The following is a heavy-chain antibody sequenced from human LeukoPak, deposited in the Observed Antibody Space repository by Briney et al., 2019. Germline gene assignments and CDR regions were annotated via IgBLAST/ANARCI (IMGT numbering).Heavy chain of an antibody. D-gene: IGHD2-2*01. V-gene: IGHV4-39*01. CDR1: GASISSSSYY. Sequence: PSETLSLTCTVSGASISSSSYYWGWIRQPPGKGLEWIAHIYYDGTNRYSPSLRSRVTMSIDTSKDQFSLTLTSVTAADTAIYFCARLGAHIPAPPDYWGQGTLVSVSS. CDR2: IYYDGTN. CDR3: ARLGAHIPAPPDY. J-gene: IGHJ4*02.